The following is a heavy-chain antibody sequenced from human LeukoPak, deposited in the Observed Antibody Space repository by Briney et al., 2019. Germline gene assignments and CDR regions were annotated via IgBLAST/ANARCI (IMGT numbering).Heavy chain of an antibody. CDR3: AKGIYSSGWSYFDY. CDR2: LSGSGITT. J-gene: IGHJ4*01. CDR1: GFTFSNSA. D-gene: IGHD6-19*01. Sequence: GGSLRLSCAASGFTFSNSAMSWVRQAPGKGLEWVSTLSGSGITTYYADSVKGRFTISRDNSKNTLYLQMNSLRAKDTAVYYCAKGIYSSGWSYFDYWGHGTLVTVSS. V-gene: IGHV3-23*01.